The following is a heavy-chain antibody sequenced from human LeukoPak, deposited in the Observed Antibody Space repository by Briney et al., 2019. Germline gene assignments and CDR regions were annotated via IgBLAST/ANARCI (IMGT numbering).Heavy chain of an antibody. CDR1: GFTFSSYA. J-gene: IGHJ5*02. V-gene: IGHV3-48*01. CDR3: ARDVGYRSWFDP. CDR2: ISGSSTSI. Sequence: GGSLRLSCAASGFTFSSYAMSWVRQAPGKGLEWVSYISGSSTSIYHADSVKGRFTISRDNAKNSLYLQMNSLRAEDTAVYYCARDVGYRSWFDPWGQGTLAIVSS. D-gene: IGHD5-18*01.